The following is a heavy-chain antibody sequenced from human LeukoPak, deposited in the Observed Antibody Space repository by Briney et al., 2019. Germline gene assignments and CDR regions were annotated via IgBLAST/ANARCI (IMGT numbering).Heavy chain of an antibody. Sequence: GGSLRLSCATSGFTFSTYGMHWVRQAPGKGLEWVTIISCDGTNKYYADSVKGRFTISRDNSKNTLDLQMDSLRAEDTAVYYCAKDLAPHRDGSHYGADAWGQGTLVTVSS. D-gene: IGHD5-24*01. CDR2: ISCDGTNK. CDR3: AKDLAPHRDGSHYGADA. CDR1: GFTFSTYG. J-gene: IGHJ5*02. V-gene: IGHV3-30*18.